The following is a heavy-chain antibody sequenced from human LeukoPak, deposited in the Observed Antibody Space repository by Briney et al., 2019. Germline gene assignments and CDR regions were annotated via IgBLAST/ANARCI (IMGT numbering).Heavy chain of an antibody. CDR3: ARVYGGTDYFDY. D-gene: IGHD4-23*01. J-gene: IGHJ4*02. CDR2: IYPYNGNT. Sequence: ASVKVSCKSSGYTFSSYGISWVRQAPGQGLEWMGWIYPYNGNTNYAQKVHARVSMTRDKSTGTAYMELTNLRSDDTAVYYCARVYGGTDYFDYWGQGTLVTVSS. V-gene: IGHV1-18*04. CDR1: GYTFSSYG.